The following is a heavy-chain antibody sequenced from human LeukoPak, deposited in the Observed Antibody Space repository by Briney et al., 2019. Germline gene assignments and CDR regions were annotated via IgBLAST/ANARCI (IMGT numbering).Heavy chain of an antibody. D-gene: IGHD3-16*02. Sequence: SETLSLTCVVSGGSMNDYYWSWVRQSPGKGLDWIGQIYYTGNANYNPSLKSRLTISVDTSKNQLSLRLGSLTAADTAVYFCARTPYSSGRLGGYPYYYMDVWGKGTTVTVTS. V-gene: IGHV4-59*01. CDR3: ARTPYSSGRLGGYPYYYMDV. J-gene: IGHJ6*04. CDR2: IYYTGNA. CDR1: GGSMNDYY.